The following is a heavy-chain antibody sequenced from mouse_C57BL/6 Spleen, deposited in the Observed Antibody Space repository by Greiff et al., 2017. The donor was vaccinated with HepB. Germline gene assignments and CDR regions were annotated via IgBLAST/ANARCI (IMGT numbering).Heavy chain of an antibody. CDR3: ARGEPSDY. CDR1: GYTFTDYY. V-gene: IGHV1-26*01. Sequence: VQLQQSGPELVKPGASVKISCKASGYTFTDYYMNWVKQSHGKSLEWIGDINPNNGGTSYNQKFKGKATLTVDKSSSTAYMELRSLTSEDSAVYYCARGEPSDYWGQGTTLTVSS. CDR2: INPNNGGT. J-gene: IGHJ2*01.